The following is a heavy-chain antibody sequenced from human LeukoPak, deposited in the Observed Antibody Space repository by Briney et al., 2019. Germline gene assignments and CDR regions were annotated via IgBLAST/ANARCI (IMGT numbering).Heavy chain of an antibody. CDR3: ARDWYFGVDHDGFDP. CDR1: GVSISTSRYY. CDR2: IYYTGPT. Sequence: SETLSLTCTVSGVSISTSRYYWGWIRQPPGKGLEWIGNIYYTGPTYYNASLESRVTISLDTSKNQFSLKPSSVTAADTAVYYCARDWYFGVDHDGFDPWGQGTLVTVSS. V-gene: IGHV4-39*07. J-gene: IGHJ5*02. D-gene: IGHD3-3*01.